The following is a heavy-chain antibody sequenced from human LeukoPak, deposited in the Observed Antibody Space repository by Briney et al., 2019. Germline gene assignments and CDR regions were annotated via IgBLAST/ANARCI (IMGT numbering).Heavy chain of an antibody. J-gene: IGHJ4*02. CDR1: GFTFSSYG. D-gene: IGHD5-18*01. CDR3: ARADTATVFDY. CDR2: ISYDGSNK. V-gene: IGHV3-30*03. Sequence: GGSLRLSCAASGFTFSSYGMHWVRQAPGKGLEWVAVISYDGSNKYYADSVKGRFTISRDNSKNTLYLQMSSLRAEDTAVYYCARADTATVFDYWGQGTLVTVSS.